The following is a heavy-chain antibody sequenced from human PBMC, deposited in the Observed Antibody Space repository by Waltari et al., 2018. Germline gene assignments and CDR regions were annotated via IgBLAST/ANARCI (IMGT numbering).Heavy chain of an antibody. CDR3: ARAIAARLVWFDP. CDR2: INPNSGGT. Sequence: VQLLGSGGGLAQPGASVKVSCKASGYTFTGYYMHWVRQAPGQGLEWMGWINPNSGGTNYAQKFQGRVTMTRDTSISTAYMELSRLRSDDTAVYYCARAIAARLVWFDPWGQGTLVTVSS. CDR1: GYTFTGYY. D-gene: IGHD6-6*01. J-gene: IGHJ5*02. V-gene: IGHV1-2*02.